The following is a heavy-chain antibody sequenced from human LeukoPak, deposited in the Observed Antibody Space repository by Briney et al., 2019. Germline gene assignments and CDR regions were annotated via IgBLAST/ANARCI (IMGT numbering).Heavy chain of an antibody. CDR3: ARSGTYQYSSTSDY. Sequence: SETLSLTCAVYGASFRNYYWSWIRQTPGKGLEWLGEIDHSGTTNYNPSLKSRVTISLDTSKNQFSLKVTSVTAADTAVYFCARSGTYQYSSTSDYWDQGTLVTVSS. V-gene: IGHV4-34*01. D-gene: IGHD6-13*01. J-gene: IGHJ4*02. CDR2: IDHSGTT. CDR1: GASFRNYY.